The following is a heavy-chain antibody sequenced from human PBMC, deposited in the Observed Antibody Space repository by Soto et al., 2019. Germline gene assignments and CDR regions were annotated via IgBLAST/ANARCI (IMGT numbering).Heavy chain of an antibody. CDR1: CYTFSYYG. Sequence: ASVKVSCKASCYTFSYYGITWVRQAPGQGLEWMGWISISSGNTHFEESLQGRVTMTSDKTSTAYMELWRLRSDDSAMYYCARSYNYGSYWYFDLWGRGTLVTVSS. J-gene: IGHJ2*01. CDR2: ISISSGNT. D-gene: IGHD3-10*01. V-gene: IGHV1-18*04. CDR3: ARSYNYGSYWYFDL.